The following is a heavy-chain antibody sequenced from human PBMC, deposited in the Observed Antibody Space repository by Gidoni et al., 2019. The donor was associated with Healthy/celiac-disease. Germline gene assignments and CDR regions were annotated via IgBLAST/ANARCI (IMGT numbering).Heavy chain of an antibody. CDR3: ARDSGYGKGYFDY. CDR2: IYYSGST. D-gene: IGHD5-12*01. J-gene: IGHJ4*02. V-gene: IGHV4-39*07. CDR1: GGSISSSSYY. Sequence: QLQLQESGPGLVKPSGTLSLTCPVSGGSISSSSYYWGWIRQPPGKGLEWIGSIYYSGSTYYNPSLKSRVTISVDTSKNQFSLKLSSVTAADTAVYYCARDSGYGKGYFDYWGQGTLVTVSS.